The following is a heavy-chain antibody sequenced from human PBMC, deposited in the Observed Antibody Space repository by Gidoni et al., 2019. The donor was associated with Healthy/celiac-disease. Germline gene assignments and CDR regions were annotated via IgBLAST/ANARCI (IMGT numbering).Heavy chain of an antibody. D-gene: IGHD4-4*01. CDR3: ARGGTVTTYYYYMDV. V-gene: IGHV3-48*03. CDR1: GFTFSSYE. J-gene: IGHJ6*03. Sequence: EVQLVASGGGLVQPGGSLRLSFAASGFTFSSYEMNWVRQAPGKGLEWVSYISSSGSTIYYADSVKGRFTISRDNAKNSLYLQMNSLRAEDTAVYYCARGGTVTTYYYYMDVWGKGTTVTVSS. CDR2: ISSSGSTI.